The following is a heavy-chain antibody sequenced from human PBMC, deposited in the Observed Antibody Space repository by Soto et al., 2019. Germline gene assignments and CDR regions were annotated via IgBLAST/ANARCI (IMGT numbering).Heavy chain of an antibody. CDR3: ARARVSGWENDAFDI. J-gene: IGHJ3*02. CDR1: GGSVSSGSYY. CDR2: IYYSGST. D-gene: IGHD6-19*01. V-gene: IGHV4-61*01. Sequence: SETLSLTCTVSGGSVSSGSYYWSWLRQPPGKGLEWIGYIYYSGSTNYNPSLKSRVTISVDTSKNQFSLKLSSVTAADTAVYYCARARVSGWENDAFDIWGQGTMVTVSS.